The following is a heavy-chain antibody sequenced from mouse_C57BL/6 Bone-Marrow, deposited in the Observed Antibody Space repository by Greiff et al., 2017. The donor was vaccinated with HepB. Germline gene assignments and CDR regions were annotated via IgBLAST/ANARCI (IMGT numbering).Heavy chain of an antibody. CDR3: ARSGSSGYVGFAY. Sequence: VQLQQSGAELVKPGASVKMSCKASGYTFTSYWITWVKQRPGQGLEWIGDIYPGSGSTNYNEKFKSKATLTVDTSSSTAYMQLSSLTSEDSAVYYCARSGSSGYVGFAYWGQGTLVTVSA. D-gene: IGHD3-2*02. CDR2: IYPGSGST. J-gene: IGHJ3*01. CDR1: GYTFTSYW. V-gene: IGHV1-55*01.